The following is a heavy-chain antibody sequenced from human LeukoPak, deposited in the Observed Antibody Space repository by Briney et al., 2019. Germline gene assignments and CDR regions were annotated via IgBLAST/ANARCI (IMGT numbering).Heavy chain of an antibody. CDR2: ISYDGSNK. V-gene: IGHV3-30*04. J-gene: IGHJ6*03. D-gene: IGHD2-2*01. CDR3: ATRYCSSTSCYYYYYYYYMDV. Sequence: GGSLRLSCAASGFTFSSYAMHWVRQAPGKGLEWVAVISYDGSNKYYADSVKGRFTISRDNSKNTLYLQMNSLRAEDTAVYYCATRYCSSTSCYYYYYYYYMDVWGKGTTVTVSS. CDR1: GFTFSSYA.